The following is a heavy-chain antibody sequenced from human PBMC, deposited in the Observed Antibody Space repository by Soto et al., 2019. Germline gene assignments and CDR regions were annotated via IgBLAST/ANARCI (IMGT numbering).Heavy chain of an antibody. D-gene: IGHD6-13*01. CDR1: GYTFTSYG. J-gene: IGHJ3*02. CDR3: ASLQKSYSSSWYSPRPPDAFDI. V-gene: IGHV1-18*04. Sequence: GGSVKVSCKASGYTFTSYGISWVRQAPGQGLEWMGWISAYNGNTNYAQKLQGRVTMTTDTSTSTAYMELRSLRSDDTAVYYCASLQKSYSSSWYSPRPPDAFDIWGQGTMVTVSS. CDR2: ISAYNGNT.